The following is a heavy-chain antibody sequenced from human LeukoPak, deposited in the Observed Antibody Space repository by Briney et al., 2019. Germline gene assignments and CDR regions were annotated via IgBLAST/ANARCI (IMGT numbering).Heavy chain of an antibody. D-gene: IGHD3-22*01. J-gene: IGHJ4*02. CDR1: GGSFSGYY. V-gene: IGHV4-34*01. CDR3: ARGRRITYDTSGYYFNY. CDR2: INHSGST. Sequence: SETLSLTCAVYGGSFSGYYWSWIRQPPGKGQKWIGEINHSGSTNYNPSLKSRVTISVDTSKNQFSLKLSSVTAADTAVYYCARGRRITYDTSGYYFNYWGQGTLVTVSS.